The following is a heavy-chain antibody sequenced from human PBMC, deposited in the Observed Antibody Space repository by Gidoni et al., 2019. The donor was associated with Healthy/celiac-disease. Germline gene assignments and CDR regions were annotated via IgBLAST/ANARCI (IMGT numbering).Heavy chain of an antibody. CDR1: GFPFSSFW. J-gene: IGHJ6*02. CDR3: ARDGGDFWSGYYYGMDV. CDR2: IKQEGSEK. V-gene: IGHV3-7*01. D-gene: IGHD3-3*01. Sequence: EVQLVESGGGLVQPGGSLRLSCAASGFPFSSFWMSGVRQAPGQGLGWVANIKQEGSEKYYVDSVKGRFTISRDNAKNSLYLQMNSLRAEDTAVYYCARDGGDFWSGYYYGMDVWGQGTTVTVSS.